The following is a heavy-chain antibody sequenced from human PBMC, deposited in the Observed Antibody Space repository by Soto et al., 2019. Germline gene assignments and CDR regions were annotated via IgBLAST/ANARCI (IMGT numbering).Heavy chain of an antibody. CDR1: GDTFNSYG. Sequence: QVQLVQSGPELKKPGSSVKVSCKAPGDTFNSYGISWVRQAPGQGLEWMGGIVPMFGTTNLALKFEDRVTITANELTTTVYMEIRGLTSEDTAVYYCARDQADVHLWDAFDVWGHGTRVTVSS. J-gene: IGHJ3*01. V-gene: IGHV1-69*01. D-gene: IGHD1-26*01. CDR3: ARDQADVHLWDAFDV. CDR2: IVPMFGTT.